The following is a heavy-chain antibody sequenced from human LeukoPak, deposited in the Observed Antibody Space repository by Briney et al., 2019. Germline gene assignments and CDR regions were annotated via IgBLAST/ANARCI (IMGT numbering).Heavy chain of an antibody. J-gene: IGHJ3*02. CDR3: AKDFVGTLADAFDI. V-gene: IGHV3-23*01. CDR1: GFIFSTSA. D-gene: IGHD1-1*01. CDR2: ISGNGGGT. Sequence: PDGSLGLSCAGSGFIFSTSAMSWVRQAPGKGLEWVSGISGNGGGTNYADSVKGRFTISRDNSKNTLYLQMNSLRAEDTAVYYCAKDFVGTLADAFDIWGQGTMVTVSS.